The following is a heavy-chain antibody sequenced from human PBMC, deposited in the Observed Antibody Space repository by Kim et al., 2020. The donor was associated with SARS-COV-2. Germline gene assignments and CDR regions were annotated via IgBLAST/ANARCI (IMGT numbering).Heavy chain of an antibody. CDR3: ARGGVEMATINFDY. CDR2: IYYSGST. CDR1: GGSVSSGSYY. J-gene: IGHJ4*01. Sequence: SETLSLTCTVSGGSVSSGSYYWSWIRQPPGKGLEWIGYIYYSGSTNYNPSLKSRVTISVDTSKNQFSLKLSSVTAADTAVYYCARGGVEMATINFDYWG. D-gene: IGHD5-12*01. V-gene: IGHV4-61*01.